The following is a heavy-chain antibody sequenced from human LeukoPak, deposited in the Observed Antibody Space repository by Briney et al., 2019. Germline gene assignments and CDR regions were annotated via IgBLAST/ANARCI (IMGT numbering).Heavy chain of an antibody. V-gene: IGHV1-2*02. CDR1: GYTFTGYY. D-gene: IGHD3-22*01. CDR2: INPNSGGT. J-gene: IGHJ4*02. Sequence: ASVEVSCKASGYTFTGYYMHWVRQAPGQGLEWMGWINPNSGGTNYAQKFQGRVTMTRDTSISTAYMELSRLRSDDTAVYYCARGDSDYYDSSGYSYWGQGTLVTVSS. CDR3: ARGDSDYYDSSGYSY.